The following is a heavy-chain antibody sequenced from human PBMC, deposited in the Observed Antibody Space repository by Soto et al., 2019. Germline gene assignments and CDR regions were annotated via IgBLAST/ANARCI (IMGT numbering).Heavy chain of an antibody. Sequence: ASVKVSCKASGYTFTSYGISWVRQAPGQGLEWMGWISAYNGNTNYAQKFQGRVTMTTDTSTSTAYMELRSLRSDDTAVYYCARQLDPLRYFDWLYAQQYYYGMDVWGQGTTVTVSS. D-gene: IGHD3-9*01. CDR2: ISAYNGNT. J-gene: IGHJ6*02. V-gene: IGHV1-18*01. CDR1: GYTFTSYG. CDR3: ARQLDPLRYFDWLYAQQYYYGMDV.